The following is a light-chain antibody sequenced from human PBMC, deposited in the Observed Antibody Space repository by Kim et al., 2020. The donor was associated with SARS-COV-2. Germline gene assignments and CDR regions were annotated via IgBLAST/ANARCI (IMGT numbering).Light chain of an antibody. CDR2: AAS. CDR1: QSISTH. V-gene: IGKV1-39*01. Sequence: GDTVFITCRTSQSISTHLNWYRQKPRKAPDLLIYAASTLQTGVPSRFSGSGSGTEFTLPIRALQPGDSATYFCQQGYSSPQITFGQGTRLEIK. J-gene: IGKJ5*01. CDR3: QQGYSSPQIT.